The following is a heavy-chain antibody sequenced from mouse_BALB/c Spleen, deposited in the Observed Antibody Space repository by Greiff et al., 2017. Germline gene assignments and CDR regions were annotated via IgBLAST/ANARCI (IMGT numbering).Heavy chain of an antibody. V-gene: IGHV14-3*02. CDR2: IDPANGNT. J-gene: IGHJ4*01. D-gene: IGHD5-1*01. Sequence: VQLQQSGPELVKPGASVKLSCTASGFNFTDTYMHWVKQRPEQGLEWIGRIDPANGNTKYDPKFQGKATITADTSSNTAYLQLSSLTSEDTAVYYCARFHDEYRVGAMDYWGQGTSVTVSA. CDR3: ARFHDEYRVGAMDY. CDR1: GFNFTDTY.